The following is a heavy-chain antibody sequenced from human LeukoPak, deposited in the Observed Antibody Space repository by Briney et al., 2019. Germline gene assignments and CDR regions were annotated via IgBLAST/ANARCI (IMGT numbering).Heavy chain of an antibody. Sequence: GGSLRLSYAASGFTFSSYGMHWVRQAPGKGLEWVAVISYDGSNKYYADSVKGRFTISRDNSKNTLYLQMNSLRAEDTAVYYCAKLGTLNYYDSSGNDYWGQGTLVTVSS. CDR3: AKLGTLNYYDSSGNDY. D-gene: IGHD3-22*01. CDR2: ISYDGSNK. V-gene: IGHV3-30*18. CDR1: GFTFSSYG. J-gene: IGHJ4*02.